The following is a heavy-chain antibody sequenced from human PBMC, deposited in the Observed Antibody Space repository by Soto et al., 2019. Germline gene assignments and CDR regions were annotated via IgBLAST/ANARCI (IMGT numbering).Heavy chain of an antibody. CDR2: INPSGGST. CDR1: GYTFTSYY. CDR3: ARDQEPSTLYYDYYYMDV. J-gene: IGHJ6*03. Sequence: QVQLVQSGAEVKKPGASVTVSCKASGYTFTSYYIHWVRQAPGQGLEWVGIINPSGGSTSYAQKFQGRVNMTRDTSTSTVYMEVSGLRSEDTAVYYCARDQEPSTLYYDYYYMDVWGKGTTVTVSS. V-gene: IGHV1-46*03.